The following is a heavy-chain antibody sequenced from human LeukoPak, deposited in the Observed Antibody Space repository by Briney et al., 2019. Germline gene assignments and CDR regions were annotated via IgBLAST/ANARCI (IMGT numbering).Heavy chain of an antibody. Sequence: ASVKVSCTASGYTFTSYDINWVRQATGQGLEWMGWMNPNSGNTGYAQKFQGRVTMTRNTSITTAYMELSSLRSDDTAVYYCARGAVAVAGNWFDPWGQGTLVTVSS. CDR1: GYTFTSYD. V-gene: IGHV1-8*01. D-gene: IGHD6-19*01. J-gene: IGHJ5*02. CDR3: ARGAVAVAGNWFDP. CDR2: MNPNSGNT.